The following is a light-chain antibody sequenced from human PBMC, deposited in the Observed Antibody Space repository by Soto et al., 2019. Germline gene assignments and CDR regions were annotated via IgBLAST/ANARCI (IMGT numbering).Light chain of an antibody. CDR1: SSDVGGYNY. V-gene: IGLV2-14*03. CDR2: DVS. Sequence: QSALTQPASLSGSPGQSITISCTGTSSDVGGYNYVSWYQQHPGKAPKLMIYDVSNRPSGVSNRFSGSKSGNTASLTISGLQAEEEADYYCSSYRASSTTHYVFGPGTKLTVL. CDR3: SSYRASSTTHYV. J-gene: IGLJ1*01.